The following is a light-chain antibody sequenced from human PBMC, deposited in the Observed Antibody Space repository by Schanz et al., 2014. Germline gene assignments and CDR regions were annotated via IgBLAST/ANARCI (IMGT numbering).Light chain of an antibody. J-gene: IGLJ3*02. Sequence: QSVLTQPASVSGSPGQSITISCTGTSSDVGSYDYVSWYQQHPGKAPKLMIHDVSNRPSGVSNRFSGSKSGNTASLTISGRQAEDEADYYCSSYTSSNTGMFGGGTKLTVL. CDR2: DVS. V-gene: IGLV2-14*01. CDR1: SSDVGSYDY. CDR3: SSYTSSNTGM.